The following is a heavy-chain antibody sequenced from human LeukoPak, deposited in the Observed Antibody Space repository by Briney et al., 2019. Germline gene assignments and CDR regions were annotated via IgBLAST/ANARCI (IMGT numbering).Heavy chain of an antibody. CDR3: ARDSPYCSSTSCDHYYYGMDV. CDR2: IYYSGST. CDR1: GGSISSGGYY. V-gene: IGHV4-31*03. Sequence: SETLSLTCTVSGGSISSGGYYWSWIRQHPGKGLEWIGYIYYSGSTYYNPSLKSRVTISVDTSKNQFSLKLSSVTAADTAVYYCARDSPYCSSTSCDHYYYGMDVWGQGTTVTVSS. D-gene: IGHD2-2*01. J-gene: IGHJ6*02.